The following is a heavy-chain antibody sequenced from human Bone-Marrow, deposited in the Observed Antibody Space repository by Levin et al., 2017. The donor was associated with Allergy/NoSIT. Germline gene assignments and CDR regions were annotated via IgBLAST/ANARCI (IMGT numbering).Heavy chain of an antibody. CDR3: TTRRRGGGTTRLVDY. J-gene: IGHJ4*02. CDR2: IISRSDGGTA. V-gene: IGHV3-15*01. CDR1: GFTFNKAW. Sequence: PGGSLRLSCAASGFTFNKAWMSWVRQAPGKGLEWVGRIISRSDGGTADHAAPVKGRFTISRDDSKNTLYLQMNSLKSEDTAVYYCTTRRRGGGTTRLVDYWGQGTLVTVSS. D-gene: IGHD1-7*01.